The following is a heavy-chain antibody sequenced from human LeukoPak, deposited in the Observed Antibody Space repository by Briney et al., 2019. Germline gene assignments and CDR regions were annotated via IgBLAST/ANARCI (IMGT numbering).Heavy chain of an antibody. CDR2: INPNSGGT. J-gene: IGHJ5*02. D-gene: IGHD2-2*01. V-gene: IGHV1-2*02. CDR1: GHTFTSHG. Sequence: ASVKVSCKASGHTFTSHGFSWVRQAPGQGLQWMGWINPNSGGTNYAQKFQGRVTMTRDTSISTAYMELSRLRSDDTAVYYCARDRDISRSNWFDPWGQGTLVTVSS. CDR3: ARDRDISRSNWFDP.